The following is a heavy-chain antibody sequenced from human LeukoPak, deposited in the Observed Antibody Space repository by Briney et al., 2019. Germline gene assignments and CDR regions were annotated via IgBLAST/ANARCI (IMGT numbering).Heavy chain of an antibody. CDR3: ARTPAAGTGAFDI. CDR2: INPSGGST. CDR1: GYTFTSYY. J-gene: IGHJ3*02. V-gene: IGHV1-46*01. D-gene: IGHD6-13*01. Sequence: ASVKVSCKASGYTFTSYYMHWVRQAPGQGLEWMGIINPSGGSTSYAQKFQGRVTMNRDMSTSTVYMELSSLRCEDTAVYYCARTPAAGTGAFDIWGQGTMVTVSS.